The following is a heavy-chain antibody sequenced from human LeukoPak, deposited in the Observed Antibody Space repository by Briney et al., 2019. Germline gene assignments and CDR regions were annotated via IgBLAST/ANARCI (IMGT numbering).Heavy chain of an antibody. D-gene: IGHD1-14*01. CDR3: TRVLPGRTFDS. CDR1: GFTFGDYP. Sequence: NPGGSLRLSCTASGFTFGDYPMSWLRQAPGKGLECLGFIRSKPSGATTEYATSVKGRFTISRDDSQSIAYLQMDSLITEDTAVYYCTRVLPGRTFDSWGQGTLVTVSS. V-gene: IGHV3-49*05. CDR2: IRSKPSGATT. J-gene: IGHJ4*02.